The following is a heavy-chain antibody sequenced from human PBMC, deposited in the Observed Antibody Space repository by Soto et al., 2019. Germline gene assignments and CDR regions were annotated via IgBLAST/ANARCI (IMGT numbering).Heavy chain of an antibody. CDR1: GFTFSDHY. V-gene: IGHV3-72*01. D-gene: IGHD4-17*01. J-gene: IGHJ3*02. CDR2: IRNKANSYST. Sequence: VQLVESGGDLVQPGGSLRLSCAASGFTFSDHYMDWVRQAPGKGLEWVGRIRNKANSYSTEYAASVRGRFTVSRDDSKKSVDLQMSSLKIEDTAVYYCARAGSPRMYGGNSWVHFDIWGKGTMVTVSP. CDR3: ARAGSPRMYGGNSWVHFDI.